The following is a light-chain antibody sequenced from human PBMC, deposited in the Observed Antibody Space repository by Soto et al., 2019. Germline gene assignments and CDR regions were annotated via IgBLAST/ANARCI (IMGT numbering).Light chain of an antibody. CDR2: LGS. J-gene: IGKJ1*01. Sequence: DIVMTQSPLSLRVTPREPASISCRSSQSLLHSSGYNYLHWYLQKPGQSPQLLISLGSDRSSGVPYRFSGSGSGTDFTLNISRVEAEDVGVYYCMQPLQTPWTFGQGTKVEIK. CDR1: QSLLHSSGYNY. V-gene: IGKV2-28*01. CDR3: MQPLQTPWT.